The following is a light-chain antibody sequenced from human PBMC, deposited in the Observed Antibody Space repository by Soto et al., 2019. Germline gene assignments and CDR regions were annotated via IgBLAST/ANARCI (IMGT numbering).Light chain of an antibody. CDR2: RNN. V-gene: IGLV1-47*01. Sequence: QSSLTQPLSESGTPGQRATISCSRSPSNIGSNYVHWYQHLPGTAPKLLIYRNNQRPSGVPDRFFGSKSGTSASLAISGLRSEDEADYYCAAWDDSLSGFYVFGAGTKVTVL. CDR3: AAWDDSLSGFYV. J-gene: IGLJ1*01. CDR1: PSNIGSNY.